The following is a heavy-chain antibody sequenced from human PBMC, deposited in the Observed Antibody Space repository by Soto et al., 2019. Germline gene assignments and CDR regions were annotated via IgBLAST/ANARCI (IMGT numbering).Heavy chain of an antibody. J-gene: IGHJ4*02. CDR1: GDTFSSYS. CDR3: ATDKDSTYDY. CDR2: IIPILGIT. D-gene: IGHD4-4*01. Sequence: QVHLVQSGAEVEKPGSSVKVSCKASGDTFSSYSFTWVRQDPGQGLEWMGRIIPILGITNYAQKFQGRVTITADKSTSTAYMELSSLRAEDTAVYYCATDKDSTYDYWGQGTLVTVSS. V-gene: IGHV1-69*08.